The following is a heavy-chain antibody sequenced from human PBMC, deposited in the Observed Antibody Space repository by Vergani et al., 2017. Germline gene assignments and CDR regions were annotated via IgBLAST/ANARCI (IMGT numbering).Heavy chain of an antibody. J-gene: IGHJ5*02. CDR2: IQFDGSNK. CDR3: ARGNYYGSGTYVDP. Sequence: QVQLVESGGGVVQPGGSLRLSCAASGFTFSSYGMHWVRQAPGKGLEWVAFIQFDGSNKYYADSVKGRFTISRDNSKNTLYLQMNSLRAEDTAVYYCARGNYYGSGTYVDPWGQGTLVTVSS. V-gene: IGHV3-30*02. CDR1: GFTFSSYG. D-gene: IGHD3-10*01.